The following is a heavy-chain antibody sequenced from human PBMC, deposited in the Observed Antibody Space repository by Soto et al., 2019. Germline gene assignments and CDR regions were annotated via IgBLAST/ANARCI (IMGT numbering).Heavy chain of an antibody. CDR3: ARVLADITIFGVVTGPHYYYGMDV. CDR2: INPSGGST. J-gene: IGHJ6*02. CDR1: GYTFTSYY. D-gene: IGHD3-3*01. Sequence: ASVKVSCKASGYTFTSYYMHWVRQAPGQGLEWMGIINPSGGSTSYAQKFQGRVTMTRDTSTSTVYMELSSLRSEDTAVYYCARVLADITIFGVVTGPHYYYGMDVWGQGTKVTVSS. V-gene: IGHV1-46*01.